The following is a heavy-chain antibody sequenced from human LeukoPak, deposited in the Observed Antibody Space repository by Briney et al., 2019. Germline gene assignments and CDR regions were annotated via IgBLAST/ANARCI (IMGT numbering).Heavy chain of an antibody. D-gene: IGHD4-17*01. CDR2: ISISGTKT. CDR1: DFDFSSHA. V-gene: IGHV3-23*01. J-gene: IGHJ4*02. Sequence: GGSLRLSCAASDFDFSSHAMTWVRQAPGKGLEWVSAISISGTKTYYGDPVKGRFIISRDNSKNTLYLQMNSLRVEDTAVYYCANEIRPNDYWGQGTLVTVSS. CDR3: ANEIRPNDY.